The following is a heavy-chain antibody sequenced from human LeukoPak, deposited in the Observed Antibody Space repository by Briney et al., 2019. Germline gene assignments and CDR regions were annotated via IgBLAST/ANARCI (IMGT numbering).Heavy chain of an antibody. J-gene: IGHJ1*01. D-gene: IGHD6-13*01. CDR3: ARAHVLRSSSRSFQH. Sequence: ASVKVPCRASGYTFIAYFIYWVRQAPGQGLEWVGWNNPSSGRTNSAQEFQGRVTMTRDTSISTAYMELSSLRSDDTAVYYCARAHVLRSSSRSFQHWGQGTLVSVAS. CDR1: GYTFIAYF. CDR2: NNPSSGRT. V-gene: IGHV1-2*02.